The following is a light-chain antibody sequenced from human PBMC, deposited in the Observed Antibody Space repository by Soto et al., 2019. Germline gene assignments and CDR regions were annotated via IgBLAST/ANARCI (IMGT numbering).Light chain of an antibody. V-gene: IGKV3-15*01. CDR1: QSIRSN. J-gene: IGKJ4*01. CDR2: VAS. CDR3: QQYNNWPLT. Sequence: EIVMTQSPGTLSVSPGERATLSCRASQSIRSNLAWYQQKPGQTPRLLIYVASTRATGIPARLTGSGSGTDFTLTISSLQSEDCAIYYCQQYNNWPLTFGGGTKVDI.